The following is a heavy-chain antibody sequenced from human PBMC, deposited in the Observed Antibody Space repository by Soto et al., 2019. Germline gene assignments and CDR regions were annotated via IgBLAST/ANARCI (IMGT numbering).Heavy chain of an antibody. CDR1: GYTFSTYA. D-gene: IGHD3-10*01. CDR3: ASAAYLYGSTIDN. J-gene: IGHJ4*02. Sequence: QAHLVQSRAEVKKPGASVRLSCTPSGYTFSTYAFHWVRQAPGQSLEWMGWINAGNGNRKYSPKFEGRVTISKDTFPNAVYMALTSVTSEDTATYYCASAAYLYGSTIDNWGPGTLVTVSS. V-gene: IGHV1-3*01. CDR2: INAGNGNR.